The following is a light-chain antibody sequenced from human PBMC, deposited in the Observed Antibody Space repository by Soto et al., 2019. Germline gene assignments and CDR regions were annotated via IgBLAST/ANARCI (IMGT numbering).Light chain of an antibody. Sequence: IVLTQSPATLSSFPCDRVTLSCRASRYINTRLAWYQHRPGQAPRLLIYQTSIRAAGIPARFSASGSGTDFTLTISDVQPEDFALYYCHQRQSWPRTFGQGTKVDIK. V-gene: IGKV3-11*01. CDR1: RYINTR. J-gene: IGKJ1*01. CDR3: HQRQSWPRT. CDR2: QTS.